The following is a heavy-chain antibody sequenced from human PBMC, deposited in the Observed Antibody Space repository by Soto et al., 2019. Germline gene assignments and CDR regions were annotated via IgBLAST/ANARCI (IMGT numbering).Heavy chain of an antibody. CDR1: GGSFSGYY. Sequence: PSETLSLTCAVYGGSFSGYYWSWIRQPPGKGLEWIGEINHSGSTNYNPSLKSRVTISVDTSKNQFSLKLSSVTAADTAVYYCARLNTVMVYAIRHYYYSGMDVWGQGTTVTVYS. D-gene: IGHD2-8*01. CDR3: ARLNTVMVYAIRHYYYSGMDV. CDR2: INHSGST. V-gene: IGHV4-34*01. J-gene: IGHJ6*02.